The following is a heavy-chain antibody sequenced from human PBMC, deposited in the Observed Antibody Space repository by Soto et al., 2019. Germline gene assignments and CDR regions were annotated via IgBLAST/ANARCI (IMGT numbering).Heavy chain of an antibody. Sequence: EVQLLVSGGDLVQPGGSLRLSCVASGFTFGSRAMSWVRQAPGEGLEWVSTITDNGGDSKSADSVRGRFAISRDNSKNIIYLQMSSLRAEDSAVYYWARGSEDSYPGSRIFDFWGRGTLVTVSS. CDR3: ARGSEDSYPGSRIFDF. V-gene: IGHV3-23*01. CDR2: ITDNGGDS. J-gene: IGHJ4*02. D-gene: IGHD3-10*01. CDR1: GFTFGSRA.